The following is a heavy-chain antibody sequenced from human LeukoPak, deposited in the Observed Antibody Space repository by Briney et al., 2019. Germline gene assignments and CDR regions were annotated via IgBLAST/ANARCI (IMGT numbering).Heavy chain of an antibody. CDR2: IYYSGST. D-gene: IGHD4/OR15-4a*01. V-gene: IGHV4-39*07. J-gene: IGHJ4*02. CDR1: GGSISSSSYY. CDR3: ARVLTMPDY. Sequence: SETLSLTCTVSGGSISSSSYYWGWIRQPPGKGLEWIGSIYYSGSTYYNPSLKSRVTISVDTSKNQFSLKLSSVIAADTAVYYCARVLTMPDYWGQGTLVTVSS.